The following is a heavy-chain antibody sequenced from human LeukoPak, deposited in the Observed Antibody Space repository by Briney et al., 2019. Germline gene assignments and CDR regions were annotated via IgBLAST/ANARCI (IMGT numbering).Heavy chain of an antibody. V-gene: IGHV4-61*02. CDR1: GGSISSGSYY. Sequence: PSQTLSLTCTVSGGSISSGSYYWSWIRQPAGKGLEWIGRIYTSGSTNYNPSLKSRVTISVDTSKNQFSLKLSSVTAADTAVYYCAREAYYDSSGYYFRYYYYYYYMDVWGKGTTVTISS. CDR3: AREAYYDSSGYYFRYYYYYYYMDV. CDR2: IYTSGST. J-gene: IGHJ6*03. D-gene: IGHD3-22*01.